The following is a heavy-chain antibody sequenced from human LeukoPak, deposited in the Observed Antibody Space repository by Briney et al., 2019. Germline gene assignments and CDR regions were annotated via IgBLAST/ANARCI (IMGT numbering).Heavy chain of an antibody. Sequence: PGGSLRLSCAASGFTFSSYAMHWVRQAPGKGLEYVSAISSNGGSTYYANSVKGRFTISRDNSKNTLYLQMGSLRAEGMAVYYCARDHTPYDSSGYFDYWGQGTLVTVSS. CDR1: GFTFSSYA. CDR2: ISSNGGST. V-gene: IGHV3-64*01. CDR3: ARDHTPYDSSGYFDY. J-gene: IGHJ4*02. D-gene: IGHD3-22*01.